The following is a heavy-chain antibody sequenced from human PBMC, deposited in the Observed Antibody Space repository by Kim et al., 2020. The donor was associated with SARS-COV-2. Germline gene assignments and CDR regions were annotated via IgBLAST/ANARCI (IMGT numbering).Heavy chain of an antibody. CDR2: ISWNSGII. CDR3: AKEGVRGTYYYYYMDV. D-gene: IGHD3-10*01. CDR1: GFTFDDYA. Sequence: GGSLRLSCAASGFTFDDYAMHWVRQAPGKGLEWVSGISWNSGIIGYADSVKGRFTISRDNAKNSLYLQMNSLRAEDTALYYCAKEGVRGTYYYYYMDVWGKGTTVTVS. J-gene: IGHJ6*03. V-gene: IGHV3-9*01.